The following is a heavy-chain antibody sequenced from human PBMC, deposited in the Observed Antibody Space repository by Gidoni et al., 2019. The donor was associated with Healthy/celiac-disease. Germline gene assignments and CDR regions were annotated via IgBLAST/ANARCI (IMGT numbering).Heavy chain of an antibody. J-gene: IGHJ5*02. CDR1: GFTFDDYG. Sequence: EVQLVESGGGVVRPGGSLRLSCAASGFTFDDYGRSWVRQAPGQGLEVVSGINWNGGSTGYADSVKGRFTISRDNAKNSLYLQMNSLRAEDTALYHCARVICGGDCYSTPNWFDPWGQGTLVTVSS. CDR2: INWNGGST. D-gene: IGHD2-21*02. V-gene: IGHV3-20*01. CDR3: ARVICGGDCYSTPNWFDP.